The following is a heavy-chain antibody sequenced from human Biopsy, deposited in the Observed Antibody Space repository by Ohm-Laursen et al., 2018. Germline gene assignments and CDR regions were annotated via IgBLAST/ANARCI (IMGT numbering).Heavy chain of an antibody. V-gene: IGHV3-23*01. CDR3: AKGGYCTTTSCYMDVDY. Sequence: SLRLSCAASGFSFAHYAMNWVRQAPGKGLEWVSTISGSGGSTYYADSVKGRFTISRDASKDTLYLLMNSLRAEDTAMYYCAKGGYCTTTSCYMDVDYWGQGTLVTVSS. CDR1: GFSFAHYA. CDR2: ISGSGGST. J-gene: IGHJ4*02. D-gene: IGHD2-2*02.